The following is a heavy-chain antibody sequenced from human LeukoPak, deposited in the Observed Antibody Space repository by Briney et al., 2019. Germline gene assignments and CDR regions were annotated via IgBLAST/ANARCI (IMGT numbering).Heavy chain of an antibody. CDR2: ISSSSSYI. CDR1: GFTFSSYS. CDR3: ARDRYCSDSSCPHFDY. D-gene: IGHD2-15*01. J-gene: IGHJ4*02. Sequence: GGSLRLSCAASGFTFSSYSMNWVRQAPGKGLEWVSSISSSSSYIYYADSVKGRFTISRDNAKNSMYLQMNSLRAEDTAVYYCARDRYCSDSSCPHFDYWGQGTLVTVSS. V-gene: IGHV3-21*01.